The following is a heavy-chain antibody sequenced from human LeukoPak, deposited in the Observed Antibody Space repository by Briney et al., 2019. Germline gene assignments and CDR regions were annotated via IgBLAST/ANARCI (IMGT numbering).Heavy chain of an antibody. V-gene: IGHV4-34*01. J-gene: IGHJ4*02. Sequence: PSETLSLTCAVYGGSFSGYYWSWIRQPPGKGLEWIGEINHSGSTNYNPSLKSRVTISVDTSKNQFSLKLTSVTAADTAVYYCATLGEYYDSSGYYYNWGQGTLVTVSS. D-gene: IGHD3-22*01. CDR3: ATLGEYYDSSGYYYN. CDR2: INHSGST. CDR1: GGSFSGYY.